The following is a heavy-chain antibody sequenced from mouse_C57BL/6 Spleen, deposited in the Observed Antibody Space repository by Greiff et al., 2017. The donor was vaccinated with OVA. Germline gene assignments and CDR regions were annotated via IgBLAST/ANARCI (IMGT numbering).Heavy chain of an antibody. CDR2: ISSGSSTI. J-gene: IGHJ4*01. V-gene: IGHV5-17*01. CDR1: GFTFSDYG. D-gene: IGHD2-4*01. CDR3: AREDYDYDGAMDY. Sequence: EVQGVESGGGLVKPGGSLKLSCAASGFTFSDYGMHWVRQAPEKVLEWVAYISSGSSTIYYADTVKGRFTISRDNAKNTLFLQMTSLRSEDTAMYYCAREDYDYDGAMDYWGQGTSVTVSS.